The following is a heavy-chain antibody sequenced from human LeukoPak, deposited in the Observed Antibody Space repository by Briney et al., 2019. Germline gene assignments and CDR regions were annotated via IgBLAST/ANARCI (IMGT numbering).Heavy chain of an antibody. CDR1: GDSITRYC. Sequence: SETLSLTCTVSGDSITRYCWNWIRQPPGKGPQWIGFICSRGTTKNNPPLNSRVSISLDTSRNQFSLKLRSMTAADTAIYYCAGWDEGLHAFAIWGQGTMVTVSS. CDR3: AGWDEGLHAFAI. J-gene: IGHJ3*02. CDR2: ICSRGTT. D-gene: IGHD1-26*01. V-gene: IGHV4-59*03.